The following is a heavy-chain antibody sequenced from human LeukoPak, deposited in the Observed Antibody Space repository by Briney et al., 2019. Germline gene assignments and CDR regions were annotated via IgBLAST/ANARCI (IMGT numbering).Heavy chain of an antibody. CDR1: GGSISSSSYY. D-gene: IGHD2-15*01. Sequence: SETLSLTCTVSGGSISSSSYYWGWIRQPPGKGLEWIGSIYYSGSTYYNPSLKSRVTISVDTSKNQFSLKLSSVTAADTAVYYCARSKGCSGGSCWYFDYWGQGTLVTVSS. J-gene: IGHJ4*02. V-gene: IGHV4-39*07. CDR2: IYYSGST. CDR3: ARSKGCSGGSCWYFDY.